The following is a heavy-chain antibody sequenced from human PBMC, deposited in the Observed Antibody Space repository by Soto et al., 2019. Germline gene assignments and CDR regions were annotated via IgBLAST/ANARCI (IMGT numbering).Heavy chain of an antibody. CDR2: IIPIFGTA. J-gene: IGHJ6*02. CDR3: AREPSGGSGSYTYGMDV. V-gene: IGHV1-69*12. CDR1: GGTFSSYA. Sequence: QVQLVQSGAEVKKPGSSVKVSCKASGGTFSSYAISWVRQAPGQGLEWMGGIIPIFGTANYAQKFQGRVPITAADATSTAYMELSSLRSEDTAVYYCAREPSGGSGSYTYGMDVWGQGTTVTVSS. D-gene: IGHD3-10*01.